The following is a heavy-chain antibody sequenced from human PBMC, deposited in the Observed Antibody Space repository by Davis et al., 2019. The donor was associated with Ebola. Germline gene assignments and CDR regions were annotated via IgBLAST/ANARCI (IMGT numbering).Heavy chain of an antibody. D-gene: IGHD3-3*01. CDR2: IYYSGST. V-gene: IGHV4-34*01. J-gene: IGHJ3*02. Sequence: SETLSLTCAVYGGSFSGYYWSWIRQPPGKGLEWIGNIYYSGSTYYNPSLKSRVTISVDTSKNQFSLKLSSVTAADTAVYYCARVYDFWSGYYLGYDAFDIWGQGTMVTVSS. CDR1: GGSFSGYY. CDR3: ARVYDFWSGYYLGYDAFDI.